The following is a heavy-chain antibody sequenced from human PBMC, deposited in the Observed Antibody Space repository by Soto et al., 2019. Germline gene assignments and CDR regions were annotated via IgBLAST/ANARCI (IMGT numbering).Heavy chain of an antibody. Sequence: EVQLVESGGGLVQPGGSLTLSCAASGFIVSSNYMSWVRQAPGKGLEWVSVIYSGGTTYYADSVKGRFTVSRDDSKNTLNLRMSSLRAEDTAVYYCARDWYYGSRSDWGQGALVTVSS. D-gene: IGHD3-10*01. J-gene: IGHJ4*02. CDR3: ARDWYYGSRSD. CDR1: GFIVSSNY. V-gene: IGHV3-66*01. CDR2: IYSGGTT.